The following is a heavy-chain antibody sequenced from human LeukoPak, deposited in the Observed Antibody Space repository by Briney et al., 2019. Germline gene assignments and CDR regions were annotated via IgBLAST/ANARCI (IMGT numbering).Heavy chain of an antibody. V-gene: IGHV3-30*02. CDR1: GFTFSSYG. CDR3: ARWERPWWLVRGEDYYYYYMDV. Sequence: SGGSLRLSCAASGFTFSSYGMHWVRQAPGKGLEWVAFIRYDGSNKYYADSVKGRFTISRDNSKNTLYLQMNSLRAEDTAVYYCARWERPWWLVRGEDYYYYYMDVWGKGTTVTVSS. CDR2: IRYDGSNK. D-gene: IGHD6-19*01. J-gene: IGHJ6*03.